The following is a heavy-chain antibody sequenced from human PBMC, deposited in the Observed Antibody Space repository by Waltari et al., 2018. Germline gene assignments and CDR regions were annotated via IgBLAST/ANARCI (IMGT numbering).Heavy chain of an antibody. CDR3: APLPGGSGQTFDY. J-gene: IGHJ4*02. V-gene: IGHV1-69-2*01. CDR1: GYTFMDYF. CDR2: IDPEDGET. Sequence: EVELVQSGAEVKKPGATVNISCTASGYTFMDYFMHWVQQAPGKGLEWMGRIDPEDGETVYSEKFQGRVTITADTSTDTAYMELSSLTSGDTAVYYCAPLPGGSGQTFDYWGQGTLVTVSS. D-gene: IGHD3-10*01.